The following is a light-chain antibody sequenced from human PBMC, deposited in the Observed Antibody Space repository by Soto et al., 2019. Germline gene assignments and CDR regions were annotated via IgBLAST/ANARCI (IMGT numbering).Light chain of an antibody. Sequence: DIQMTQSPSSLSASVGDRVTITCRASQGIRNDLAWYQQRPGKAPKRLIYGASTLQSGVPSRFSGSGTGTEFTLTIDSLQPEDFATYYCAQHNSYPVTFGGGTKVEIK. J-gene: IGKJ4*01. CDR2: GAS. V-gene: IGKV1-17*01. CDR1: QGIRND. CDR3: AQHNSYPVT.